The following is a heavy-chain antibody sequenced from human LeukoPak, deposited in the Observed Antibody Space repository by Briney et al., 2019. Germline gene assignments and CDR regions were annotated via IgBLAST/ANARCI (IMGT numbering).Heavy chain of an antibody. Sequence: GRSLRLSCAASGFTFSSYAMSWVRQAPGKGLEWVSAISGSGGSTYYADSVKGRFTISKDNSKNTVDLLMNNVRAEDTALYYCARGRFGDPLNYWGQGTLVTVSS. V-gene: IGHV3-23*01. CDR2: ISGSGGST. CDR3: ARGRFGDPLNY. J-gene: IGHJ4*02. CDR1: GFTFSSYA. D-gene: IGHD3-10*01.